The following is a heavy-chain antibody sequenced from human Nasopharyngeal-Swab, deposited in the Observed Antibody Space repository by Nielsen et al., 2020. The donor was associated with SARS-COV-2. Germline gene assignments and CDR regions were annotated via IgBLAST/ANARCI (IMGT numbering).Heavy chain of an antibody. CDR3: ARGGGVDTLIDY. CDR2: IYSGGST. D-gene: IGHD5-18*01. J-gene: IGHJ4*02. V-gene: IGHV3-53*04. CDR1: GFTVSSNY. Sequence: GESLKISCAASGFTVSSNYMSWVRQAPGKGLEWVSVIYSGGSTYYADSVKGRFTISRHNSKNTLYLQMNSLRAEDTAVYYCARGGGVDTLIDYWGQGTLVTVSS.